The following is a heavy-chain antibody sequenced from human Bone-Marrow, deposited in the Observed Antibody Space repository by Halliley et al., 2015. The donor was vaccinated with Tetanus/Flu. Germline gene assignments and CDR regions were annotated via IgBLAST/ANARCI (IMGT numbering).Heavy chain of an antibody. Sequence: TLSLTCTVSGGSISNYHWSWIRQSPGKGLEWIGYIYYSGGTNYNRSLKSRVTISVDKSKNQFSVNLRSVTAADTAVYYCAREAYSYYGMDVWGQGTTVIVSS. CDR1: GGSISNYH. CDR3: AREAYSYYGMDV. V-gene: IGHV4-59*01. J-gene: IGHJ6*02. CDR2: IYYSGGT.